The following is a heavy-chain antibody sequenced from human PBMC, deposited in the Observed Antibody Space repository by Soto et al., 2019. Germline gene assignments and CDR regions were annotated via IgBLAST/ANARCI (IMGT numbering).Heavy chain of an antibody. J-gene: IGHJ3*02. D-gene: IGHD5-18*01. CDR2: IYYSGST. CDR3: AKAESGYSYGHDAFDI. V-gene: IGHV4-39*01. Sequence: QLQLQESGPGLVKPSETLSLTCTVSGGSISSSSYYWGWIRQPPGKGLEWIGSIYYSGSTYYNPSLKSRVTISVDTSKNQFSLKLSSVTAADTAVYYCAKAESGYSYGHDAFDIWGQGTMVTVSS. CDR1: GGSISSSSYY.